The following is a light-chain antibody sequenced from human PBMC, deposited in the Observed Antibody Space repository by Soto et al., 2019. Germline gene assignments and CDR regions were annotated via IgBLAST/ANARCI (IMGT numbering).Light chain of an antibody. CDR2: GNS. CDR3: QAYGSSLDVV. J-gene: IGLJ2*01. V-gene: IGLV1-40*01. Sequence: QSVLTQPPSVSGAPGQRVTISCTGSSSNIGAGYDVHWYQQLPGTAPKLLIYGNSNRPSGVPDRFSGSKSGTSASLAITGLQAEDEADYYCQAYGSSLDVVFGGGTKLTVL. CDR1: SSNIGAGYD.